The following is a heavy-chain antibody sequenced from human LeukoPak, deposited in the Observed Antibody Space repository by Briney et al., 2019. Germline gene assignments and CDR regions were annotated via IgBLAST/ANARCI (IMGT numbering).Heavy chain of an antibody. V-gene: IGHV3-48*02. CDR3: ATRSPKLYYDFWSGYSTPY. D-gene: IGHD3-3*01. CDR2: ISSSSSTM. J-gene: IGHJ4*02. Sequence: GGSLRLSCAASGFTFSSYSMNWVRQAPGKGLEWVSYISSSSSTMYYADSVKGRFTISRDNAKNSLYLQMNSLRDEDTTVYYCATRSPKLYYDFWSGYSTPYWGQGTLVTVSS. CDR1: GFTFSSYS.